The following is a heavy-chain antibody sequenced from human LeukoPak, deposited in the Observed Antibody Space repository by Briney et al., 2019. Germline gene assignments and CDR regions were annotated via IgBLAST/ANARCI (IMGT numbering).Heavy chain of an antibody. CDR2: INPNTGGT. CDR1: GYTFTDYF. CDR3: ARDGFQGMILYVVYYMDV. D-gene: IGHD2-21*01. J-gene: IGHJ6*03. Sequence: ASVKVSCKASGYTFTDYFIQWVRQAPGQGPEWMGRINPNTGGTNYAQKFQGRVTFTIDTSTNTAYMELSRLRPDDTAVNYCARDGFQGMILYVVYYMDVWGKGTTVTVSS. V-gene: IGHV1-2*06.